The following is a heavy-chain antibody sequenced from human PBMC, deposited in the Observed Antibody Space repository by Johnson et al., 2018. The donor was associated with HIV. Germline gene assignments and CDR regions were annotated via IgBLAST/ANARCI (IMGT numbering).Heavy chain of an antibody. J-gene: IGHJ3*02. V-gene: IGHV3-33*01. D-gene: IGHD2-21*01. CDR3: TTDENCGGDCYSGDAFDI. CDR1: GFTFSNYG. Sequence: QVQLVESGGGVVQPGRSLRLSCAASGFTFSNYGMHWVRQAPGKGLEWVAVIWYDGSNKYYADSVKGRFTISRDNSKNTLYLQMNSLRAEDTAVYYCTTDENCGGDCYSGDAFDIWGQGTMVTVSS. CDR2: IWYDGSNK.